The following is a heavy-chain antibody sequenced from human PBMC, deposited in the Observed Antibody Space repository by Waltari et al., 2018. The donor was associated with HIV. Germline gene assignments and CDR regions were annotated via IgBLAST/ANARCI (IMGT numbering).Heavy chain of an antibody. CDR2: INTDETIR. CDR1: GFAFSNYW. CDR3: VSSGLDV. V-gene: IGHV3-74*01. J-gene: IGHJ6*02. Sequence: VQLVESGGDLAQPGGCLRLSCVASGFAFSNYWMHWVRQVPGKRLVWVALINTDETIRTYAENVKGRFTISRDNGKNTLYLQMNSLRVEDTAVYYCVSSGLDVWGQGTTVNVSS.